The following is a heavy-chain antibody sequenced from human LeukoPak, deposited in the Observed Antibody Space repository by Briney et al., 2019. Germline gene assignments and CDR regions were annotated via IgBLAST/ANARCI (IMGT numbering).Heavy chain of an antibody. D-gene: IGHD3-10*01. Sequence: KPSETLSLTCAVYGGSFSGYYWSWIRQPPGKGLEWIGEINHSGSTNYNPSLKSRVTISVDTSKNQFSLKLSSVTAADTAVYYCAGGAYGSGHYVWGQGTLVTVSS. V-gene: IGHV4-34*01. CDR2: INHSGST. J-gene: IGHJ4*02. CDR1: GGSFSGYY. CDR3: AGGAYGSGHYV.